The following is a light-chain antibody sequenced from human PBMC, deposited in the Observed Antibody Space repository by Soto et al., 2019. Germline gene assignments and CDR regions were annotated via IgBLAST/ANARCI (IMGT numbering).Light chain of an antibody. CDR3: QQRSNWPKT. V-gene: IGKV3-11*01. CDR2: NAI. Sequence: EIVLIQSPATLSLSPGESATLSCRASQSVSSYLAWYQQKPGQAPRLLIYNAIKMVIGIPARFSGSGSGTDFTLTISSLEPEDFAVYYCQQRSNWPKTFGPGTKVEIK. CDR1: QSVSSY. J-gene: IGKJ1*01.